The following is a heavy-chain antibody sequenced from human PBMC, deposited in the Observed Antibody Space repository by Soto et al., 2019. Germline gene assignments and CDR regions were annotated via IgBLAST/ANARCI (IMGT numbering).Heavy chain of an antibody. D-gene: IGHD3-3*01. CDR3: AREVRFWSGYLHYYYYGMDV. Sequence: ASVKVSCKASGYTFTSYGISWVRQAPGQGLEWMGWISAYNGNTNYAQKLQGRVTMTTDTSTSTAYMELRSLRSDDTAVYYCAREVRFWSGYLHYYYYGMDVWGQGATVTVSS. V-gene: IGHV1-18*04. CDR2: ISAYNGNT. J-gene: IGHJ6*02. CDR1: GYTFTSYG.